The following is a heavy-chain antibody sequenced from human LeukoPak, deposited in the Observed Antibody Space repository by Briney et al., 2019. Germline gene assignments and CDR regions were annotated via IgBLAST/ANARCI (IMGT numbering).Heavy chain of an antibody. J-gene: IGHJ4*02. CDR3: ARATAMAQMDDY. D-gene: IGHD5-18*01. V-gene: IGHV4-59*10. CDR1: GGSFSGYY. CDR2: IYTSGST. Sequence: SETLSLTCAVYGGSFSGYYWSWIRQPPGKGLEWIGRIYTSGSTNYNPTLKSRVTISVDTSKNQFSLKLSSVTAADTAVYYCARATAMAQMDDYWGQGTLVTVSS.